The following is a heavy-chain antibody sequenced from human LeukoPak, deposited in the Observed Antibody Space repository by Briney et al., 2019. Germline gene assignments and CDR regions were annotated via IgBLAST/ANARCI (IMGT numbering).Heavy chain of an antibody. V-gene: IGHV3-21*05. CDR1: GFTFSSYG. D-gene: IGHD6-13*01. CDR2: ISSSSSSYI. Sequence: PGGSLRLSCAASGFTFSSYGMTWVRQAPGKGLEWVSYISSSSSSYIYYADSVEGRFTIARDNAKKSLYLQMNSLRAEDTAVYYCASPYNSRWYELCYWGQGTLVTVSS. CDR3: ASPYNSRWYELCY. J-gene: IGHJ4*02.